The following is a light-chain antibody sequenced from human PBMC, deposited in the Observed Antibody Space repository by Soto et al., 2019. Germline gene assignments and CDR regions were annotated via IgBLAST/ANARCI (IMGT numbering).Light chain of an antibody. V-gene: IGLV1-44*01. Sequence: QSVLNQPHSVSGTPGQRLTVSCSGSDSNIGSYSVHWFQQLPGTAPKLLISTTYQRPSGVPERFSGSKSGTSASLAISGLQSEDEADYYCAAWDDSLNGYVFGTGTKVTVL. J-gene: IGLJ1*01. CDR2: TTY. CDR1: DSNIGSYS. CDR3: AAWDDSLNGYV.